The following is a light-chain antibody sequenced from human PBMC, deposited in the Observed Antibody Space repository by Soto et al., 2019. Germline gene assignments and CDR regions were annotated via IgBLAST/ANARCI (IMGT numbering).Light chain of an antibody. CDR3: SSYTVSRTYV. CDR2: NVY. CDR1: SSDVGAYNF. J-gene: IGLJ1*01. V-gene: IGLV2-14*03. Sequence: QSALTQPASVSGSPGQSITISCTGTSSDVGAYNFVSWHQQHPGKAPKLMIYNVYDRPSGISYRFSGSKSGNTASLTISGLQGEDEAEYDCSSYTVSRTYVFGTGTKVTVL.